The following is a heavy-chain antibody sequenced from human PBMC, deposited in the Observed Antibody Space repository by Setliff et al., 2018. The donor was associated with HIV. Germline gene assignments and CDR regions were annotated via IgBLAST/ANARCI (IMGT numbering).Heavy chain of an antibody. Sequence: PSETLSLTCTVSGGSIFSHYWSWIRQPPGKGLEWIGYIYYSGSTNYNPSLKSRVTISVDTSKTQFSLKRSSVTAADTAVYYCASTGGYSYGFFDSWGQGALVTVSS. V-gene: IGHV4-59*11. CDR3: ASTGGYSYGFFDS. CDR2: IYYSGST. CDR1: GGSIFSHY. D-gene: IGHD5-18*01. J-gene: IGHJ4*02.